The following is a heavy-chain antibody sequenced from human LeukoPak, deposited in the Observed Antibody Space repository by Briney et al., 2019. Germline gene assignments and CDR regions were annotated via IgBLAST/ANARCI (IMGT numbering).Heavy chain of an antibody. CDR2: IYYSGST. Sequence: SETLSPTCTVSGGSISSYYWSWIRQPPGKGLEWIGSIYYSGSTYYNPSLKSRVTISVDTSKNQFSLKLSSVTAADTAVYYCARGSTDGSGAIDYWGQGTLVTVSS. V-gene: IGHV4-39*01. J-gene: IGHJ4*02. D-gene: IGHD3-10*01. CDR1: GGSISSYY. CDR3: ARGSTDGSGAIDY.